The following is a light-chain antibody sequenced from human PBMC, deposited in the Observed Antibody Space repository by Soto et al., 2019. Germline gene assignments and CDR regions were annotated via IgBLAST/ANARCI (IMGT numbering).Light chain of an antibody. CDR1: SGSIASNY. CDR2: EDN. J-gene: IGLJ3*02. V-gene: IGLV6-57*01. Sequence: NFMLTQPHSVSASPGKTVIISCTRSSGSIASNYVQWYQQRPGSSPTTVIYEDNQRPSGVPDRFSGSIDSSSNSASLTISGLETEDEADYFCQSCDATNQVFGGGTKLTVL. CDR3: QSCDATNQV.